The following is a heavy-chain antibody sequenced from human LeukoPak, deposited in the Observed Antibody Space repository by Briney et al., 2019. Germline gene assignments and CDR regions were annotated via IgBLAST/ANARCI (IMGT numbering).Heavy chain of an antibody. J-gene: IGHJ4*02. CDR2: IYYSGST. CDR3: ARDGLHTAHFDY. D-gene: IGHD5-24*01. Sequence: SETLSLTCTVSGGSISSYYWSWMRQPPGKGLEWIGSIYYSGSTYYNPSLKSRVTISVDTSKNQFSLKLSSVTAADTAVYYCARDGLHTAHFDYWGQGTLVTVSS. CDR1: GGSISSYY. V-gene: IGHV4-59*05.